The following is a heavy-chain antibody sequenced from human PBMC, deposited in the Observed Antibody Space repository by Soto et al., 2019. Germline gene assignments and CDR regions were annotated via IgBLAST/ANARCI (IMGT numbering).Heavy chain of an antibody. V-gene: IGHV4-61*01. CDR2: ISYSGST. D-gene: IGHD3-3*01. Sequence: QVQLQESGPGLVKPSETLSLTCIVSGGSVSSGIYYWSWIRQPPGKGLQWIGYISYSGSTYYNPSLKSRATISVDTSKNQFSLNLRSVTAADTAVYYCARGVLYWGQGTLVTVSS. CDR1: GGSVSSGIYY. J-gene: IGHJ4*02. CDR3: ARGVLY.